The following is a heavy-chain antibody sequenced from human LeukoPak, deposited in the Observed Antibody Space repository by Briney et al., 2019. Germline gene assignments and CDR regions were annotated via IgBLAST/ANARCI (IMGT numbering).Heavy chain of an antibody. J-gene: IGHJ4*02. Sequence: GGSQRLSCAASGFTFISYAMSWVRQAPGKGLEWVSAISGSGSSTYYADSVKGRFTISRDNSKNTLYLQMNSLRAEDTAVYYCAKNYGDYQGDYFDYWGQGTLVTVSS. CDR2: ISGSGSST. D-gene: IGHD4-17*01. CDR3: AKNYGDYQGDYFDY. CDR1: GFTFISYA. V-gene: IGHV3-23*01.